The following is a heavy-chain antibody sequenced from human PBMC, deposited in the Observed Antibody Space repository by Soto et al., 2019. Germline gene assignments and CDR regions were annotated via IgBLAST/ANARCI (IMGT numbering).Heavy chain of an antibody. D-gene: IGHD1-1*01. J-gene: IGHJ4*02. CDR2: IYPGDSDT. CDR1: GYSFTSYW. Sequence: GESLKISCKGSGYSFTSYWIGWVRQMPGKGLEWMGIIYPGDSDTRYSPSFQGQVTISADKSISTAYLHMNSLRAEDTALYYCAKDRPRRTSGYFFDYWGQGTPVTVSS. V-gene: IGHV5-51*01. CDR3: AKDRPRRTSGYFFDY.